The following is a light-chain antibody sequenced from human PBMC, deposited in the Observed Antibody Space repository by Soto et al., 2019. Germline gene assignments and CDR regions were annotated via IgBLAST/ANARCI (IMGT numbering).Light chain of an antibody. CDR3: SSYTSTSARV. CDR2: GVN. J-gene: IGLJ3*02. Sequence: QSALTQPASVSGSPGQSITITCSGTSSDVGAYKFVSWYQQRPGKPPQLIIYGVNNRPSGVSARFSGSKSGNTASLTISGLQAEDEADYYCSSYTSTSARVFGGGTKLTVL. V-gene: IGLV2-14*01. CDR1: SSDVGAYKF.